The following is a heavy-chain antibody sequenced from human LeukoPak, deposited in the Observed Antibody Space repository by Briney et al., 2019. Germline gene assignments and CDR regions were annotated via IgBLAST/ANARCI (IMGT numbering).Heavy chain of an antibody. CDR3: AKGGINFDY. D-gene: IGHD1-14*01. V-gene: IGHV3-23*01. J-gene: IGHJ4*02. CDR2: ISGSGGST. Sequence: KGLEWVSAISGSGGSTYYADSVKGRFTISRDNSKNTLYLQMNSLRAEDTAVYYCAKGGINFDYWGQGTLVTVSS.